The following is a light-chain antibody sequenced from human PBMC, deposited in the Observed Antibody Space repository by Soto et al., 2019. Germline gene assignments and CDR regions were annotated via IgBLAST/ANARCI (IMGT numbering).Light chain of an antibody. Sequence: EIVLTQSPATLSLSPGERATLSCRASQSVSNYLAWYQQKPGQAPRLLIYDASNRATGIPARFSGSGSGTDFTLTISSLEPEDFAVYYFQQRSNWPPLTFGGGTKVEIK. J-gene: IGKJ4*01. CDR2: DAS. CDR3: QQRSNWPPLT. V-gene: IGKV3-11*01. CDR1: QSVSNY.